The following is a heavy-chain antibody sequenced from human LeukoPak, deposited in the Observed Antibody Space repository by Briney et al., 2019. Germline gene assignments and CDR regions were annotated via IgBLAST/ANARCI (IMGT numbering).Heavy chain of an antibody. CDR2: ISAYNGNT. Sequence: ASVKVSCKVSGYTFTDYYMHWVQQAPGKGLEWMGWISAYNGNTNYAQKLQGRVTMTTDTSTSTAYMELRSLRSDDTAVYYCARGEYYYGSGSYSPFDYWGQGALVTVSS. J-gene: IGHJ4*02. CDR3: ARGEYYYGSGSYSPFDY. D-gene: IGHD3-10*01. CDR1: GYTFTDYY. V-gene: IGHV1-18*04.